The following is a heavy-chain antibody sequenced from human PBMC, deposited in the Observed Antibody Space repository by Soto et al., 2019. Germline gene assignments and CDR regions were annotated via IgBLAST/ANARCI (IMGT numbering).Heavy chain of an antibody. Sequence: SETLSLTCTVSGDSIGSGSYFWTWLRQPPGKGLEWIAYIYYGGSSNYNPSLESRVTISLGTSNNHFSLRLRSVTATDTAVYYCARCSGGTCYYGLDVWGQGTTVTVSS. CDR1: GDSIGSGSYF. CDR2: IYYGGSS. CDR3: ARCSGGTCYYGLDV. D-gene: IGHD2-15*01. V-gene: IGHV4-61*03. J-gene: IGHJ6*02.